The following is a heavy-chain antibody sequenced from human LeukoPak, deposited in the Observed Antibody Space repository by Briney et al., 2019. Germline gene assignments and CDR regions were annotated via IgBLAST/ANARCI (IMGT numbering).Heavy chain of an antibody. CDR2: IKQDGNEK. J-gene: IGHJ4*02. D-gene: IGHD3-10*01. Sequence: PGGSLRLSCAASGFTFSSYWMNWVRQAPGKGLEWVANIKQDGNEKYYVDSVKGRFTISRDNAKNSVYLQMNSLRAEDTAVYYCAKNTGAYVPRPGSFDYWGQGTLVTVS. CDR1: GFTFSSYW. CDR3: AKNTGAYVPRPGSFDY. V-gene: IGHV3-7*03.